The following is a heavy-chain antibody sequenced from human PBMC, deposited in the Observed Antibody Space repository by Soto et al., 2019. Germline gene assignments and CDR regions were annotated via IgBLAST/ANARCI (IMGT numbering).Heavy chain of an antibody. D-gene: IGHD3-3*01. CDR1: GGSFSGYY. V-gene: IGHV4-34*01. J-gene: IGHJ6*02. CDR2: INHSGST. CDR3: ARRWSSFYGMDV. Sequence: ASETLSLTCAVYGGSFSGYYWSWIRQPPGKGLEWIGEINHSGSTNYNPSLMSRVTISVDTSKNQFSLKMSSVTAADTAVYYCARRWSSFYGMDVWGQGTTVT.